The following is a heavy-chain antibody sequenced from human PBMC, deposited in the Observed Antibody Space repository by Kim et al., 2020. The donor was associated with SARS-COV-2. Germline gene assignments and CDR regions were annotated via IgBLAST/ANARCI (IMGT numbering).Heavy chain of an antibody. V-gene: IGHV1-69*13. D-gene: IGHD3-9*01. CDR3: ARYFTDIHLFDP. J-gene: IGHJ5*02. CDR1: GGTFSSYA. Sequence: SVKVSCKASGGTFSSYAISWVRQAPGQGLEWMGGIIPIFGTANYAQKFQGRVTITADESTSTAYMELSSLRSEDTAVYYCARYFTDIHLFDPWGQGTLVTVSS. CDR2: IIPIFGTA.